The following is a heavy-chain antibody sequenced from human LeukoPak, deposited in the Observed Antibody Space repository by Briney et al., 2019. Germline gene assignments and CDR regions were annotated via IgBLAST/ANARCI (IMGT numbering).Heavy chain of an antibody. CDR1: GGSISSGGYS. J-gene: IGHJ3*02. CDR3: ASNGGYCSGGSCYSNDAFDI. CDR2: TYHSGST. Sequence: PSQTLSLTCAVSGGSISSGGYSWSWIRQPPGKGLEWIGYTYHSGSTYYNPSLKSRVTISVDRSKNQFSLKLSSVTAADTAVYYCASNGGYCSGGSCYSNDAFDIWGQGTMVTVSS. D-gene: IGHD2-15*01. V-gene: IGHV4-30-2*01.